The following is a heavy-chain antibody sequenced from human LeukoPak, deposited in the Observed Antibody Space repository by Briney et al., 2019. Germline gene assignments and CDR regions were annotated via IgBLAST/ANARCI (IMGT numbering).Heavy chain of an antibody. J-gene: IGHJ3*02. CDR1: GFTFSSYE. D-gene: IGHD3-10*01. Sequence: QPGGSLRLSCAASGFTFSSYEMNWVRQAPGKGLEWVSYISSSGSTIYYADSVKGRFTISRDNAKNSLYLQMNSLRAEDTAVYYCARGWFGHAFDIWGQGTMVTVSS. CDR2: ISSSGSTI. V-gene: IGHV3-48*03. CDR3: ARGWFGHAFDI.